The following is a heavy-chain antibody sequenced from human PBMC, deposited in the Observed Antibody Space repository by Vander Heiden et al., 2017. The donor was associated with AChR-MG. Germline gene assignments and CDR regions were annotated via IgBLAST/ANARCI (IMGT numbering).Heavy chain of an antibody. CDR1: GFTFSSYW. CDR3: ARDRATTVVIRMHWFDP. CDR2: IKQDGSEK. D-gene: IGHD4-17*01. J-gene: IGHJ5*02. V-gene: IGHV3-7*01. Sequence: EVQLVESGGGLVQPGGSLRLSCAASGFTFSSYWMSWVRQAPGKGLEWVANIKQDGSEKYYVDSVKGRFTISRDNAKNSLYLQMNSLRAEDTAVYYCARDRATTVVIRMHWFDPWGQGTLVTVSS.